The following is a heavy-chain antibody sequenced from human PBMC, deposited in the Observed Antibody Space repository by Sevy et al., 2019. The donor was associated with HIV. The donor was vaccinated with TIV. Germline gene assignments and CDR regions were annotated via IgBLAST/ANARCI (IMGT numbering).Heavy chain of an antibody. CDR1: GFTFSNAW. CDR3: TTDPRWIAVAGDALNWFDP. D-gene: IGHD6-19*01. CDR2: IKSKTDGGTT. V-gene: IGHV3-15*01. Sequence: GGSLRLSCAASGFTFSNAWMSWVRQAPGKGLEWVGRIKSKTDGGTTDYAEPVKGRFTISRDDSKITLYLQMNSLKTEDTAVYYCTTDPRWIAVAGDALNWFDPWGQGTLVTVSS. J-gene: IGHJ5*02.